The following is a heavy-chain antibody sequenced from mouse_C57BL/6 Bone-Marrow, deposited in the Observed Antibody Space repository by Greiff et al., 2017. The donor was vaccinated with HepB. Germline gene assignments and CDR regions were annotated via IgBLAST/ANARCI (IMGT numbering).Heavy chain of an antibody. Sequence: QVQLQQPGAELVMPGASVKLSCKASGYTFTSYWMHWVKQRPGQGLEWIGEIDPSDSYTNYNQKFKGKSTLTVDKSSSTAYMQLSSLTSEDSAVYCCAREDGNFPLFAYWGQGTLVTVSA. V-gene: IGHV1-69*01. D-gene: IGHD2-1*01. CDR1: GYTFTSYW. CDR2: IDPSDSYT. J-gene: IGHJ3*01. CDR3: AREDGNFPLFAY.